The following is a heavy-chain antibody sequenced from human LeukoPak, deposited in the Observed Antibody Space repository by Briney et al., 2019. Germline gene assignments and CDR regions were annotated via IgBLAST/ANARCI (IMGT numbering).Heavy chain of an antibody. CDR3: ARGDCSGGSCYFDY. V-gene: IGHV3-20*04. D-gene: IGHD2-15*01. J-gene: IGHJ4*02. Sequence: GGSLRLSCAASGFTADDYGMSWVRQAPGKGLEWVSGINWNGGSTGYADSVKGRFTISRDNAKNSLYLQMHSLRAEDTALYYCARGDCSGGSCYFDYWGQGTLVTVSS. CDR2: INWNGGST. CDR1: GFTADDYG.